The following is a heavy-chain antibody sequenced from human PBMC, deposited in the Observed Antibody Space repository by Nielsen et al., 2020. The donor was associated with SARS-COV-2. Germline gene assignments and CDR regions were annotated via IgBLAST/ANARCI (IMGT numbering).Heavy chain of an antibody. Sequence: GESLKISCAASGFTFSSYGMHWVRQAPGKGLEWVAVIWYDGGHKYYADSVKGRFTISRDNSKNTLYLQMNSLRAEDTAVYYCARVTESYGLDVWGQGTTVTISS. CDR1: GFTFSSYG. J-gene: IGHJ6*02. CDR3: ARVTESYGLDV. CDR2: IWYDGGHK. V-gene: IGHV3-33*08.